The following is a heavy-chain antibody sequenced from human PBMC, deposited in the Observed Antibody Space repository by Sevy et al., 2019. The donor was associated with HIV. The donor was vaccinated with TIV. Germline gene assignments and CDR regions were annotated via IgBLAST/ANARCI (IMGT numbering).Heavy chain of an antibody. J-gene: IGHJ6*02. CDR1: GFTFSSYA. Sequence: GGSLRLSCAASGFTFSSYAMSWVRQAPGKGLEWVSAISGSGGSTYYADSVKGRFTISRDNSKNTLYLQMNSLRAEDTAVYYCAKGIWRGIAAAGTSSGGGQYYYYGMDVWGQGTTVTVSS. D-gene: IGHD6-13*01. CDR2: ISGSGGST. CDR3: AKGIWRGIAAAGTSSGGGQYYYYGMDV. V-gene: IGHV3-23*01.